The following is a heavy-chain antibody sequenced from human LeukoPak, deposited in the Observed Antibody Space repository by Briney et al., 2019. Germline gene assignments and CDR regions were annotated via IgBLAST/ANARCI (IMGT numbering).Heavy chain of an antibody. CDR1: GGSISSSSYY. V-gene: IGHV4-39*07. CDR3: ASRSSIWSGYQDTLYYFDS. J-gene: IGHJ4*02. Sequence: SETLSLTCTVSGGSISSSSYYWGWIRQPPGKGLEWIGSIYYSGNTYYNPSLQSRVTISVDTSKNQSSLKLSSVTAADTAVYYCASRSSIWSGYQDTLYYFDSWGQGTLVTVSS. D-gene: IGHD3-3*01. CDR2: IYYSGNT.